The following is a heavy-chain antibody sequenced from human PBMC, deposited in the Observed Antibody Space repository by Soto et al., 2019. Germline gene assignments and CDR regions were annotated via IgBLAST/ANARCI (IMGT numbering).Heavy chain of an antibody. CDR3: ARVRTEYAGLAY. V-gene: IGHV4-4*08. CDR1: GGSVSRFC. D-gene: IGHD3-16*01. CDR2: VCSSGSN. J-gene: IGHJ4*02. Sequence: PSETRSLSWCVSGGSVSRFCLTWIRQVPGKGLESIAYVCSSGSNNYNPSLESRVAISLDTSKNQFSLRLTSVTAADTAVYFCARVRTEYAGLAYWGQGTLVTVSS.